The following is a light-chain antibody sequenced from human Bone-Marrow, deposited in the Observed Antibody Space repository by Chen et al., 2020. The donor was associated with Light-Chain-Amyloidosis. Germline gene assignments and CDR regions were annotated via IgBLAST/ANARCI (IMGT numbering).Light chain of an antibody. Sequence: DIVMTQSPLSLPVTPGEPASISRSSQSLLHSNGFNYLDWYLQKPGQSPQLLIYLGSSRASGVPDRFSGSGSGTDFTLKISRVEAEDVGVYYCMQARQTPHTFGQGTKLEIK. V-gene: IGKV2-28*01. CDR2: LGS. CDR1: QSLLHSNGFNY. CDR3: MQARQTPHT. J-gene: IGKJ2*01.